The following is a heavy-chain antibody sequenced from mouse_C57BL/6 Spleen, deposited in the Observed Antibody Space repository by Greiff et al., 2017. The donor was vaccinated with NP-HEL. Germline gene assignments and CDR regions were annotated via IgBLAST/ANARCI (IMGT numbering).Heavy chain of an antibody. J-gene: IGHJ3*01. Sequence: VQLQQSGPELVKPGASVKISCKASGYAFSSSWMNWVKQRPGKGLEWIGRIYPGDGDTNYNGKFKGKATLTADKSSSTAYMQLSSLTSEDAAVYFCAGGSSLATWFAYWGQGTLVTVSA. CDR3: AGGSSLATWFAY. V-gene: IGHV1-82*01. CDR2: IYPGDGDT. CDR1: GYAFSSSW. D-gene: IGHD1-1*01.